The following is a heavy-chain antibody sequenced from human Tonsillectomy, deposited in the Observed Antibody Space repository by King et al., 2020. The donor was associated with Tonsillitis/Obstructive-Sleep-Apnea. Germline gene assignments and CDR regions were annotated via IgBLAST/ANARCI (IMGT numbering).Heavy chain of an antibody. CDR3: ARGGDFWGGYYPDY. V-gene: IGHV1-18*01. D-gene: IGHD3-3*01. J-gene: IGHJ4*02. CDR2: INSYNGNT. CDR1: GYTFTKYG. Sequence: VQLVQSGTEVKKPGASVKVSCKASGYTFTKYGISWVRQAPGQGLEWMGWINSYNGNTNSAQKLQGRVTMTTDTSTTTAYMELRSLRSDDTAVYYCARGGDFWGGYYPDYWGQGTLVTVSS.